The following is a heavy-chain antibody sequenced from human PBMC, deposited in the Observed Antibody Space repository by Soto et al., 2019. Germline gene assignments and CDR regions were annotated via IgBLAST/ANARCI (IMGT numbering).Heavy chain of an antibody. CDR2: ISRDGGTK. Sequence: QVQLVESGGGVVQPGRSLRLSCAASGFTVSSYGMHWVRQAPGKGLEWVAVISRDGGTKYYADSVKGRFTISRDNSRKTLVLEMNSLRGDDMAVYYCTGEVASGYWGQGALVTVSS. CDR3: TGEVASGY. CDR1: GFTVSSYG. V-gene: IGHV3-30*03. J-gene: IGHJ4*02. D-gene: IGHD2-8*02.